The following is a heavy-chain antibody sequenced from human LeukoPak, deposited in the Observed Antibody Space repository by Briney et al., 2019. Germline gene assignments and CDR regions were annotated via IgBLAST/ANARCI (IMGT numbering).Heavy chain of an antibody. V-gene: IGHV3-33*06. CDR3: AKDSDTNSDGYNSFDY. CDR2: TWYDGSNK. D-gene: IGHD5-24*01. CDR1: GFTFSSYG. Sequence: GGSLRLSCAASGFTFSSYGMHWVRQAPGKGLEWVAVTWYDGSNKYYADSVKGRFTISRDNSKNTLYLQMNSLRAEDTAVYYCAKDSDTNSDGYNSFDYWGQGTLVTVSS. J-gene: IGHJ4*02.